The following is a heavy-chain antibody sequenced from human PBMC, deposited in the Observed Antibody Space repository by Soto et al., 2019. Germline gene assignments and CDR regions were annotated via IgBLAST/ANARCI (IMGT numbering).Heavy chain of an antibody. V-gene: IGHV1-8*01. D-gene: IGHD3-3*01. CDR2: MNPNSGNT. CDR1: GYTFTSYD. CDR3: ARGFKYYDFWGGYYSSFDY. Sequence: ASVKVSCKASGYTFTSYDINWVRQATGQGLEWMGWMNPNSGNTGYAQKFQGRVTMTRNTSISTAYMELSSLRSEDTAAYYCARGFKYYDFWGGYYSSFDYWGQGTLVTVSS. J-gene: IGHJ4*02.